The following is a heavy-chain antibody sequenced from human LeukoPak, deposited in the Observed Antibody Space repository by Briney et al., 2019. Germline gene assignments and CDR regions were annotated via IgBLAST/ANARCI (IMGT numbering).Heavy chain of an antibody. Sequence: GGSLRLSCAASGFTFSSYAMSWVRQAPGKGLEWVSAISGSGGSTYYADSVKGRFTISRDNSKNTLYLQMNSLRAEDTAVYYCARRGYAATFLADDALDIWGQGTMVTVSS. CDR2: ISGSGGST. J-gene: IGHJ3*02. V-gene: IGHV3-23*01. CDR1: GFTFSSYA. D-gene: IGHD3-3*02. CDR3: ARRGYAATFLADDALDI.